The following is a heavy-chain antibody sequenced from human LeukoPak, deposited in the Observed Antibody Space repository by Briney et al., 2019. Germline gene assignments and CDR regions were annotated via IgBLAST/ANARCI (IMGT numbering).Heavy chain of an antibody. CDR3: AKDRSSSWSLDY. V-gene: IGHV3-30*18. D-gene: IGHD6-13*01. Sequence: PGRSLRLSCAASGFAFSSYNMHWVRQAPGKGLERVAVISYDGNNKHYADSVKGRLTISRDNSKNTLYLQMNSLRPEDTAVYYCAKDRSSSWSLDYWGQGTLITVSS. CDR2: ISYDGNNK. J-gene: IGHJ4*02. CDR1: GFAFSSYN.